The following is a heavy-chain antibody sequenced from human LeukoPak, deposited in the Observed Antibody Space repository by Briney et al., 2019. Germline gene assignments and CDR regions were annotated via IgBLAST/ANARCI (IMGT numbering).Heavy chain of an antibody. CDR2: ISSSSRYI. D-gene: IGHD6-13*01. Sequence: PGGSLRLSCAASGFTFRSYSMNWVRQAPGKRLEWVSSISSSSRYIYHTDSVKGRFAISRDNAKNSLYLQMNSLRAEDTAVYYCASHAAGIAAAGIPAFDIWGQGTMVTVSS. J-gene: IGHJ3*02. CDR1: GFTFRSYS. CDR3: ASHAAGIAAAGIPAFDI. V-gene: IGHV3-21*01.